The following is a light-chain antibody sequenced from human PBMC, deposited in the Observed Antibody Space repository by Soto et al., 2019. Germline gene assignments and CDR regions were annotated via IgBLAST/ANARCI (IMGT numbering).Light chain of an antibody. CDR2: GHT. V-gene: IGLV1-40*01. Sequence: QSVLTQPPSVSGAPGQRVTISCTGSSSNIGAGYDVHWYQQLPGTAPKLLIYGHTNRPSGVPDRFSGSKSGTSASLAITVLQAEDEADYYCQSHDSSLSTYVFGTGTKLTVL. CDR3: QSHDSSLSTYV. J-gene: IGLJ1*01. CDR1: SSNIGAGYD.